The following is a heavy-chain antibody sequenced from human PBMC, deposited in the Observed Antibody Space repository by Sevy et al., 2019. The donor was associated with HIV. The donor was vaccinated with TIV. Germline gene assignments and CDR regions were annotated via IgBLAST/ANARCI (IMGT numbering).Heavy chain of an antibody. CDR2: IYYSGST. J-gene: IGHJ6*03. Sequence: SETLSLTCTVSGGSISSYYWSSIRQPPGKGLEWIGYIYYSGSTNYNPSLKSRVTISVDTSKNQFSLKLSSVTAADTAVYYCARTYPGYDYVWGSYRNYYYYMDVWGKGTTVTVSS. CDR1: GGSISSYY. V-gene: IGHV4-59*01. CDR3: ARTYPGYDYVWGSYRNYYYYMDV. D-gene: IGHD3-16*02.